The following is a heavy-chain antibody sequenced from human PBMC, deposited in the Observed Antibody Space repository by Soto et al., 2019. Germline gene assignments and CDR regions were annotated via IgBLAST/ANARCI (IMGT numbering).Heavy chain of an antibody. V-gene: IGHV1-69*13. J-gene: IGHJ6*02. CDR1: GGTFHSLA. CDR2: IIPIFGTA. D-gene: IGHD2-2*01. CDR3: AREKDIVVVPAAMVHYYYGMDV. Sequence: GAPVKVSCKASGGTFHSLAISWVRQAPGQRPEWMGGIIPIFGTANYAQKFQGRVTSTADESTSTAYMELSSLRSEDTAVYYCAREKDIVVVPAAMVHYYYGMDVWGQGTTVTVSS.